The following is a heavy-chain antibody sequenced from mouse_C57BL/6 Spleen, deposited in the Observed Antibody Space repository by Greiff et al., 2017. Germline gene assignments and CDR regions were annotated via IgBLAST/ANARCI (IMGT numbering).Heavy chain of an antibody. CDR1: GFNIKDDY. V-gene: IGHV14-4*01. CDR2: GDPENGDT. Sequence: VQLQQSGAELVRPGASVLLSCTASGFNIKDDYMHWVKLRPEPGLEWIGWGDPENGDTVSASKFHGKATTTADTSSNTAYLQLSSLTSEDTAVYYWTHTPPITTVVATDYFDYWGQGTTLTVSS. D-gene: IGHD1-1*01. CDR3: THTPPITTVVATDYFDY. J-gene: IGHJ2*01.